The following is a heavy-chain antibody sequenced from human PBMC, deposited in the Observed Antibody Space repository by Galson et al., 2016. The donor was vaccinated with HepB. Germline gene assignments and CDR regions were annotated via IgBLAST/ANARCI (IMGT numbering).Heavy chain of an antibody. CDR1: GFTFSSYS. D-gene: IGHD3-10*01. J-gene: IGHJ6*02. CDR2: VSYDGYSK. CDR3: AKDVYTSGSEYGMDV. V-gene: IGHV3-30*18. Sequence: SLRLSCAASGFTFSSYSMNWVRQAPGKGLEWVAVVSYDGYSKYYADSVKGRFTISRDNSKTTMYLQMNSLRVEDTAVYYCAKDVYTSGSEYGMDVWGQGTTVTVSS.